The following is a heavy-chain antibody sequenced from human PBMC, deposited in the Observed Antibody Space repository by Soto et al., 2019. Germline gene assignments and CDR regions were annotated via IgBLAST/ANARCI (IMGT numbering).Heavy chain of an antibody. CDR1: GGSISSGGYY. Sequence: SETLSLTCTVSGGSISSGGYYWSWIRQHPGKGLEWIGYIYYSGSTYYNPSLKSRVTISVDTSKNQFSLKLSSVTAADTAVYYCASFPLYDYIWGSYRTKFDYWGQGTLVTVSS. D-gene: IGHD3-16*02. CDR2: IYYSGST. J-gene: IGHJ4*02. CDR3: ASFPLYDYIWGSYRTKFDY. V-gene: IGHV4-31*03.